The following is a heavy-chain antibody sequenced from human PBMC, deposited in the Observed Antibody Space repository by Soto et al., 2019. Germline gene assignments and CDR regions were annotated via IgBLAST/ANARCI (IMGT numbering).Heavy chain of an antibody. CDR1: GYTFTSYG. CDR2: ISAYNGNT. D-gene: IGHD5-12*01. V-gene: IGHV1-18*01. CDR3: ARDVRSPSIVATSGRIWFDP. Sequence: ASVKVSCKASGYTFTSYGISWVRQAPGQGLEWMGWISAYNGNTNYAQKLQGRVTMTTDTSTSTAYIELRSLRSDDTAVYYCARDVRSPSIVATSGRIWFDPWGQGTLVTVSS. J-gene: IGHJ5*02.